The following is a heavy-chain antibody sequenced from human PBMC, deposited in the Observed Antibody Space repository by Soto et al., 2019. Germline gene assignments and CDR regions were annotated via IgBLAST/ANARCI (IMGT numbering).Heavy chain of an antibody. CDR3: ARVQCSSTSCYGRGYYGMDV. J-gene: IGHJ6*02. D-gene: IGHD2-2*01. V-gene: IGHV1-3*01. CDR1: GYTFTSYA. Sequence: QVQLVQSGAEVKKPGASVKVSCKASGYTFTSYAMHWVRQAPGQRLEWMGWINAGNGNTKYSQKFQGRVTITRDTPASTAYMELSSLRSEDTAVYYCARVQCSSTSCYGRGYYGMDVWGQGTTVTVSS. CDR2: INAGNGNT.